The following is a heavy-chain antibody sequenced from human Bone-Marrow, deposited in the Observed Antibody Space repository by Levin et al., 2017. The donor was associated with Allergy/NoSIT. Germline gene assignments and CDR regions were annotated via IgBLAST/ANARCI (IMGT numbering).Heavy chain of an antibody. D-gene: IGHD4-11*01. CDR2: IKKDGSEK. J-gene: IGHJ4*02. CDR1: GFAFSSFW. V-gene: IGHV3-7*01. CDR3: AKDSYSKADY. Sequence: GGSLRLSCAASGFAFSSFWMSWVRQAPGKGLEWVANIKKDGSEKNYVDSVKGRFTISRDNANNLLYLQMNSLRAEDTAVYYCAKDSYSKADYWGQGTLVTVSS.